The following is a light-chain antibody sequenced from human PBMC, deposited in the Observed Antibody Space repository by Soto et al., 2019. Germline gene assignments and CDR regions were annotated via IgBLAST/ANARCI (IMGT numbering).Light chain of an antibody. J-gene: IGLJ1*01. CDR2: RNN. V-gene: IGLV1-47*01. Sequence: QSALTQPPSASGTPGQGVTISCSGSSSNTGSNYVYWYQQLPGTAPKLLIYRNNQRPSGVPDRFSGSKSGTSASLAISGLRSEDEADYYCAAWDDSLSGHYVFGTGTKVTVL. CDR1: SSNTGSNY. CDR3: AAWDDSLSGHYV.